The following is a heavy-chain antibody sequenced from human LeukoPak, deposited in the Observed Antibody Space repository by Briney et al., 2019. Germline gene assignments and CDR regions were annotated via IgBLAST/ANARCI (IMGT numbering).Heavy chain of an antibody. V-gene: IGHV5-51*01. CDR3: ARGFGEFRFDY. Sequence: PGESLKISFKGSGYRFTSYWIGWGRPMPGKGLEWMGIIYPDDSDTRYSPSSQGQVTISADKSISTAYLQWSSLKASDTAMYYCARGFGEFRFDYWGQGTLVTVSS. D-gene: IGHD3-10*01. CDR2: IYPDDSDT. CDR1: GYRFTSYW. J-gene: IGHJ4*02.